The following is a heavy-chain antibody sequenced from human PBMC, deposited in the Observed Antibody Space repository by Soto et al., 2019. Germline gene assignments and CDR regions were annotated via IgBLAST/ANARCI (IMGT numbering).Heavy chain of an antibody. J-gene: IGHJ3*02. CDR1: GFTFSSYG. Sequence: GGSLRLSCAASGFTFSSYGMHWVRQAPGKGLEWVAVIWYDGSNKYYADSVKGRFTISRDNSKNTLYLQMNSLRAEDTAVYYCARDLSNWNSDAFDIWGQGTMVTVSS. CDR2: IWYDGSNK. CDR3: ARDLSNWNSDAFDI. D-gene: IGHD1-7*01. V-gene: IGHV3-33*01.